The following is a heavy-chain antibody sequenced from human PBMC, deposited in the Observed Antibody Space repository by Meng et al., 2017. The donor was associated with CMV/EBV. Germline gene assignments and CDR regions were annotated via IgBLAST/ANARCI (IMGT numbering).Heavy chain of an antibody. CDR2: IYWDDDK. Sequence: QFTLNASVPPLIKPTQPLTLTCTFSGFSLSASGVGVGWIRQPPGKALEWLALIYWDDDKRYSPSLKSRLTITKDTSKNQVVLTMTNMDPVDTATYYCARIAAAGRFDYWGQGTLVTVSS. CDR3: ARIAAAGRFDY. J-gene: IGHJ4*02. D-gene: IGHD6-13*01. CDR1: GFSLSASGVG. V-gene: IGHV2-5*02.